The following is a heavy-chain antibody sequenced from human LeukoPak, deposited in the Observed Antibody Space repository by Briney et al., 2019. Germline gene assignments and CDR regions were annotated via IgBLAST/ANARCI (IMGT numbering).Heavy chain of an antibody. Sequence: SPTLSLTFAISGDSVSSNSAAWNWISQSPSRGLESLGRTYYRSKWYYDYAVFVQILITINPNTSKIQYSLQLNSVTREDTAVYYCARDLDVYYFDYWGQGTLVTVSS. CDR3: ARDLDVYYFDY. CDR2: TYYRSKWYY. V-gene: IGHV6-1*03. J-gene: IGHJ4*02. CDR1: GDSVSSNSAA. D-gene: IGHD3-16*01.